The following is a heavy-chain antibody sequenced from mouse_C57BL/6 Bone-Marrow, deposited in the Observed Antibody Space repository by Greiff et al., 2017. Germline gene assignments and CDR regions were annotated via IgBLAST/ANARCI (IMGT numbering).Heavy chain of an antibody. CDR2: ISSGSSTI. Sequence: EVKLQESGGGLVKPGGSLKLSCAASGFTFSDYGMHWVRQAPEKGLEWVAYISSGSSTIYYADTVKGRFTISRDNAKNTLFLQMTSLRSEDTSMYYCARIYSNWGFAYWGQETLVTVSA. CDR1: GFTFSDYG. J-gene: IGHJ3*01. CDR3: ARIYSNWGFAY. V-gene: IGHV5-17*01. D-gene: IGHD2-5*01.